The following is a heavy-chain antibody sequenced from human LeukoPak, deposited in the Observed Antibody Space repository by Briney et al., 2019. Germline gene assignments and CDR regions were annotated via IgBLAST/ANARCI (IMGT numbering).Heavy chain of an antibody. D-gene: IGHD4-17*01. V-gene: IGHV5-51*01. CDR2: TYPDDSDT. CDR3: ARTVSPAVTFFDH. CDR1: GYSFTSYW. Sequence: GESLKISCKASGYSFTSYWIGWVRQMPGKGLEWMGITYPDDSDTRYSPSFQGQVTISADKSITTAYLQWSSLKASDTAIYYCARTVSPAVTFFDHWGQGTLVTVSS. J-gene: IGHJ4*02.